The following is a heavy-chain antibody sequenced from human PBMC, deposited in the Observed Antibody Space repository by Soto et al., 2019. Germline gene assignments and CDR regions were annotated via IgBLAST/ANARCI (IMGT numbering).Heavy chain of an antibody. Sequence: EVQLLESGGGFLQPGGSLRLSCTASGFSFSNYGMSWVRQAPGKGLEWVSGISETHRGSYYADSVKGRFTISRDNSKNTLYLQMNSLRAEDTAVYYCAKMTPHPDIWGPYRHRIYFDTWGQGTLVAVSS. V-gene: IGHV3-23*01. D-gene: IGHD3-16*02. CDR3: AKMTPHPDIWGPYRHRIYFDT. J-gene: IGHJ1*01. CDR1: GFSFSNYG. CDR2: ISETHRGS.